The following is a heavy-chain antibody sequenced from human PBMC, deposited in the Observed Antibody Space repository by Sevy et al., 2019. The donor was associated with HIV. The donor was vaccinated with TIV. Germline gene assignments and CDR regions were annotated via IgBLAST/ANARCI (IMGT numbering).Heavy chain of an antibody. V-gene: IGHV3-23*01. CDR2: ISGSGGST. CDR3: AKGPGVVVAPTDY. Sequence: GGSLRLSCAASGFTFSSYAMSWVRQAPGKGLEWVSAISGSGGSTYYADPVKGRFTISRDNSKNTLYLQMNSLRAEDTAVYYCAKGPGVVVAPTDYWGQGTLVTVSS. J-gene: IGHJ4*02. D-gene: IGHD3-22*01. CDR1: GFTFSSYA.